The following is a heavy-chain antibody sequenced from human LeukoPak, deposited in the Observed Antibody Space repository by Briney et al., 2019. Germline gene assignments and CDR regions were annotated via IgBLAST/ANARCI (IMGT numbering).Heavy chain of an antibody. V-gene: IGHV1-69*05. J-gene: IGHJ4*02. Sequence: SVKVSCKASGGTFSSYAISWVRQAPGQGLEWMGRIIPIFGTANYAQKFQGRVTITTDESASTAYMELSSLRSEDTAVYYCARDAYDSSGYYLVDYWGQGTLVTVSS. CDR1: GGTFSSYA. D-gene: IGHD3-22*01. CDR3: ARDAYDSSGYYLVDY. CDR2: IIPIFGTA.